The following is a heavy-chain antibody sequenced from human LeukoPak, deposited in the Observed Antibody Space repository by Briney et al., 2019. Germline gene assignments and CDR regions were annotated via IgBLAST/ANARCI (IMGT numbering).Heavy chain of an antibody. Sequence: GESLKISCKGSRYSFTSYWIGWVRQMPGKGLEWMGIIYPGDSDTRYSPSFQGQVTISADKSISTAYLQWSSLKASDTAMYYCARQGDYGDQGYYYYGMDVWGQGTTVTVSS. CDR2: IYPGDSDT. D-gene: IGHD4-17*01. CDR1: RYSFTSYW. CDR3: ARQGDYGDQGYYYYGMDV. J-gene: IGHJ6*02. V-gene: IGHV5-51*01.